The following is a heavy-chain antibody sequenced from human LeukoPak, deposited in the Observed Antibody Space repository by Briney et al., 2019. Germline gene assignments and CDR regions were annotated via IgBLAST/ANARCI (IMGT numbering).Heavy chain of an antibody. V-gene: IGHV3-23*01. CDR2: ISGSGGST. J-gene: IGHJ1*01. CDR3: ATHSSSWYEYFQH. CDR1: GFTFSSYA. D-gene: IGHD6-13*01. Sequence: GGSLRLSCAASGFTFSSYAMSWVRQAPGKGLEWVSAISGSGGSTYCADSVKGRFTISRDNSKNTLYLQMNSLRAEDTAVYYCATHSSSWYEYFQHWGQGTLVTVSS.